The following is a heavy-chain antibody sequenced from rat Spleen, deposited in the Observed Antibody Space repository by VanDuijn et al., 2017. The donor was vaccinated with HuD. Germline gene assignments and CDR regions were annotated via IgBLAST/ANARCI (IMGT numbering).Heavy chain of an antibody. V-gene: IGHV2-34*01. CDR3: ARSGYGYD. D-gene: IGHD1-7*01. CDR1: GFSLTTYS. J-gene: IGHJ2*01. CDR2: MWYDGDT. Sequence: QVQLKESGPGLVQPSETLSLTCTVSGFSLTTYSVSWVRQPSGKGPEWMGKMWYDGDTAYNSALKSRLSISRDTSKNQVFLKMNSLQPEDTGTYYCARSGYGYDWGQGVMVTVSS.